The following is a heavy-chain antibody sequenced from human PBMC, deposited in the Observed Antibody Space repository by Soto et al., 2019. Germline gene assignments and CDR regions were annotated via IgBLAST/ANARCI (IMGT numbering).Heavy chain of an antibody. Sequence: PGESLKISCKGSGYFFSSQWIAWVRLMPGKGLEWMGIIHPGDSDTRYSPSFQGQVTISVDGSINTAYLQSRSLEASDSAVYYCSGAESPDTAYFSLYWGQGTPVTVSS. CDR2: IHPGDSDT. CDR1: GYFFSSQW. CDR3: SGAESPDTAYFSLY. D-gene: IGHD1-26*01. J-gene: IGHJ4*02. V-gene: IGHV5-51*01.